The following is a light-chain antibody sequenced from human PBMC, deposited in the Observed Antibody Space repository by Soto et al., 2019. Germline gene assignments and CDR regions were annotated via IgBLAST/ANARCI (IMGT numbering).Light chain of an antibody. J-gene: IGKJ4*01. Sequence: EIVLTQSPATLSLSPGERATLSCRASQSISNSIDWYQQNPGQAPRLLIYDASTRATGIPARFSGSGSGTDFTLTISSLEPEDFGIYSCQQRSNWPLTCGGGTKVEIK. CDR2: DAS. CDR1: QSISNS. CDR3: QQRSNWPLT. V-gene: IGKV3-11*01.